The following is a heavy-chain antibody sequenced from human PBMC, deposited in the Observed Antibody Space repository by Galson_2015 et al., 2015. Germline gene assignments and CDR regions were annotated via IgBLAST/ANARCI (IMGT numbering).Heavy chain of an antibody. CDR2: IIPIFGTA. CDR3: ARVSIFGVSPHYYYYMDV. V-gene: IGHV1-69*13. CDR1: GGTFSSYA. Sequence: SVKVSCKASGGTFSSYAISWVRQAPGQGLEWKGGIIPIFGTANYAQKFQGRVTITADESTSTAYMELRSLRSDDTAVYYCARVSIFGVSPHYYYYMDVWGKGTTVTVSS. J-gene: IGHJ6*03. D-gene: IGHD3-3*01.